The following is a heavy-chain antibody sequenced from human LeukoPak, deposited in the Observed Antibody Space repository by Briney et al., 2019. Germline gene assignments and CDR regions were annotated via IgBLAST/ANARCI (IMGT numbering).Heavy chain of an antibody. CDR2: IYSGGKT. CDR1: RLIVSSNY. V-gene: IGHV3-66*01. D-gene: IGHD5-24*01. J-gene: IGHJ5*02. CDR3: ARTENYIPEDWFDP. Sequence: GGSLRLSCAASRLIVSSNYMAWVRQAPGKGLEWVSVIYSGGKTYYADSVKGRFTISRDNSKNTLYLQMNSLRAEDTAVYYCARTENYIPEDWFDPWGQGTLVTVSS.